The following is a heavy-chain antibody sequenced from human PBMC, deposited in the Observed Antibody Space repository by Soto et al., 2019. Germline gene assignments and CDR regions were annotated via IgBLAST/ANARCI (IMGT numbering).Heavy chain of an antibody. CDR2: INHSGST. CDR1: GGSFSGYY. V-gene: IGHV4-34*01. J-gene: IGHJ5*02. D-gene: IGHD2-21*01. Sequence: PSETLSLTCAVYGGSFSGYYWTWIRQPPGTGLEWIGEINHSGSTNYNPSLKSRVTISVDTSKNQFSLKLTSVTAADTAVYYCARHSFDGRIKWFDPWGQGTMGTGSS. CDR3: ARHSFDGRIKWFDP.